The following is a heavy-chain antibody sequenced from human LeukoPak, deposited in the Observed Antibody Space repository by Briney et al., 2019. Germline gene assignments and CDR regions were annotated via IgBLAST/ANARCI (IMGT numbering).Heavy chain of an antibody. V-gene: IGHV5-51*01. J-gene: IGHJ5*02. CDR2: SYPGDSDT. CDR1: GYSFTSYW. CDR3: ARFAEWFSWFDP. Sequence: GESLKISCKGSGYSFTSYWIGWVRQMPGKGLEWRGISYPGDSDTIYSPSFQGQVTISADKSISTAYLQWSSLKASDTAMYYCARFAEWFSWFDPWGQGTLVTVSS. D-gene: IGHD3-3*01.